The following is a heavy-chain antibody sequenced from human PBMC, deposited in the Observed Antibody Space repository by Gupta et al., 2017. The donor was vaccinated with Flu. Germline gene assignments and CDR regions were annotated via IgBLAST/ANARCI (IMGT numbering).Heavy chain of an antibody. D-gene: IGHD4-23*01. CDR1: GFTFSSYG. Sequence: QVQLVESGGGVVQPGRSLRLSCAASGFTFSSYGMHWVRQAPGKGLEWVAVISYDGSNKYYADSVKGRFTISRDNSKNTLYLQMNSLRAEDTAVYYCASVVPDAEYFQHWGQGTLVTVSS. CDR2: ISYDGSNK. CDR3: ASVVPDAEYFQH. V-gene: IGHV3-30*03. J-gene: IGHJ1*01.